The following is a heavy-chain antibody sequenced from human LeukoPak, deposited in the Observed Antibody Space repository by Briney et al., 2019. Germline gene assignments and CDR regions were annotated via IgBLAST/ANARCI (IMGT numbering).Heavy chain of an antibody. Sequence: NPGGSLRLSCAASGFTFSSYSMNWVRQAPGKGLEWVSSISSSSSYIYYADSVKGRFTISRDNAKNSLYLQMNSLRAEDTAVYYCASVEWELSHDAFDIWGQGTMVTVSS. CDR3: ASVEWELSHDAFDI. V-gene: IGHV3-21*01. CDR2: ISSSSSYI. CDR1: GFTFSSYS. J-gene: IGHJ3*02. D-gene: IGHD1-26*01.